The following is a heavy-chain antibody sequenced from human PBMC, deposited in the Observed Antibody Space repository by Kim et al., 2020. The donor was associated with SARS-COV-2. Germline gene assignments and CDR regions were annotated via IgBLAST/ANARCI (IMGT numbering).Heavy chain of an antibody. CDR3: AREQGVRVRGVRHVDY. CDR1: GFTFSSYG. Sequence: GGSLRLSCAASGFTFSSYGMHWVRQAPGKGLEWVAVISYDGSNKYYADSVKGRFTISRDNSKNTLYLQMNSLRAEDTAVYYCAREQGVRVRGVRHVDYWGQGTLVTVSS. J-gene: IGHJ4*02. D-gene: IGHD3-10*01. V-gene: IGHV3-33*05. CDR2: ISYDGSNK.